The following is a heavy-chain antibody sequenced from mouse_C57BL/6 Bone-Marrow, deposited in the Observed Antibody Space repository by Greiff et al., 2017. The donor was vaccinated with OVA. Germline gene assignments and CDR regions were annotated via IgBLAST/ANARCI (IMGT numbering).Heavy chain of an antibody. V-gene: IGHV5-4*01. CDR1: GFTFSSYA. Sequence: EVQGVESGGGLVKPGGSLKLSCAASGFTFSSYAMSWVRQTPEKRLEWVATISDGGSYTYYPVNVKGRFTISRDNAKNNLYLQMSHLKSEDTAMYYCARGGTNWDVFDYWGQGTTLTVSS. CDR2: ISDGGSYT. CDR3: ARGGTNWDVFDY. J-gene: IGHJ2*01. D-gene: IGHD4-1*01.